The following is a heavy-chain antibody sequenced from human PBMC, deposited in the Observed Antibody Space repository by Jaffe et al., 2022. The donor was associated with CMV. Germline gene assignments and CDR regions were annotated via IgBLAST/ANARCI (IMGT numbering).Heavy chain of an antibody. CDR2: IYYSGST. CDR1: GGSISSYY. CDR3: ARDGDWDYYYGMDV. V-gene: IGHV4-59*01. Sequence: QVQLQESGPGLVKPSETLSLTCTVSGGSISSYYWSWIRQPPGKGLEWIGYIYYSGSTNYNPSLKSRVTISVDTSKNQFSLKLSSVTAADTAVYYCARDGDWDYYYGMDVWGQGTTVTVSS. D-gene: IGHD2-21*02. J-gene: IGHJ6*02.